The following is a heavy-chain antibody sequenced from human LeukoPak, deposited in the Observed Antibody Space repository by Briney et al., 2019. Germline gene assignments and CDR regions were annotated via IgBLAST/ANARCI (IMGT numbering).Heavy chain of an antibody. CDR1: GFPFDHYP. Sequence: GSSLTLSCTASGFPFDHYPMHWLRQAPGKGLEWVSGISWSSGNIDYADSVKGRFTISRHNAKISLYLQMNSLRAEDTALYYCAKDGGWYFDYWGQGTLVTVSS. J-gene: IGHJ4*02. CDR3: AKDGGWYFDY. D-gene: IGHD6-19*01. CDR2: ISWSSGNI. V-gene: IGHV3-9*01.